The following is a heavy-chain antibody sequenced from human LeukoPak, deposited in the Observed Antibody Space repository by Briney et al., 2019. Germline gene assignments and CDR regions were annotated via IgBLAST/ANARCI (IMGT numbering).Heavy chain of an antibody. CDR2: ISPNGVIT. D-gene: IGHD5-24*01. CDR3: AKDDAWLQYGN. Sequence: GGTLRLSCAASGFAFSSHGMTWVRQAPGKGLEWVSGISPNGVITYYADSVKGRFTISRDNSKGTVYLQMNSLRPEDTAVYYCAKDDAWLQYGNWGRGTLVTVSS. J-gene: IGHJ4*02. V-gene: IGHV3-23*01. CDR1: GFAFSSHG.